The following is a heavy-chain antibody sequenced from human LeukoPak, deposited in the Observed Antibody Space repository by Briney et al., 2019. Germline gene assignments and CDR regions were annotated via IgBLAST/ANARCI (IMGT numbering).Heavy chain of an antibody. CDR2: IIPLVEEV. Sequence: SVKVSCKASGGSFDRYGISWVRQAPGQGLEWMARIIPLVEEVKYLQKFQDRITVSADRFTSVAYMELSRLRPEDTAVYFWARDMSPPGVLVTADYGLDVWGQGTTVTVSS. V-gene: IGHV1-69*04. J-gene: IGHJ6*02. D-gene: IGHD2-21*02. CDR3: ARDMSPPGVLVTADYGLDV. CDR1: GGSFDRYG.